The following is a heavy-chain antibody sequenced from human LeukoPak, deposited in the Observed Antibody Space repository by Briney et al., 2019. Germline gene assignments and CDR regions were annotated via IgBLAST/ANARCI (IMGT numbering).Heavy chain of an antibody. CDR1: GFTFSSYA. CDR2: ISGSGGGT. CDR3: AKDAPVNIVVVPAANS. J-gene: IGHJ4*02. Sequence: GGSLRLSCAASGFTFSSYAMSWVRQAPGKGLEWVSAISGSGGGTYYADSVKGRFPISRDNSKNTLYLQMNSLRAEDTAVYYCAKDAPVNIVVVPAANSWGQGTLVTVSS. D-gene: IGHD2-2*01. V-gene: IGHV3-23*01.